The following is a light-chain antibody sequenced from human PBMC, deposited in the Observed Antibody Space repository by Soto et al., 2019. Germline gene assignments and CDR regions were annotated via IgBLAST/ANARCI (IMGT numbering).Light chain of an antibody. J-gene: IGLJ2*01. CDR3: AAWDDSLSGPI. CDR2: RNT. V-gene: IGLV1-47*01. CDR1: SSNVGSNF. Sequence: QSVLTQPPSASGTPGQGVTIPCSGSSSNVGSNFVFWYQQLPGTAPKVLIYRNTQRPSGVPDRFSGFKSGTSASLAISERRSEDEADYYCAAWDDSLSGPIFGGGTKLTVL.